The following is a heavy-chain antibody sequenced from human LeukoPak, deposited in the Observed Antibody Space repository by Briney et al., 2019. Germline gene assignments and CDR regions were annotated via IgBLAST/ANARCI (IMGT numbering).Heavy chain of an antibody. CDR2: ISAYNGNT. D-gene: IGHD2-15*01. V-gene: IGHV1-18*01. CDR3: ARGSKRLVVAANYYYYYGMDV. J-gene: IGHJ6*02. CDR1: GYTFTSYG. Sequence: ASVKVSCKASGYTFTSYGISWVRQAPGQGLEWMGWISAYNGNTNYAQKLQGRVTMTTDTSTSTAYMELRSLRSDDTAVYYCARGSKRLVVAANYYYYYGMDVWGQGTTVTVSS.